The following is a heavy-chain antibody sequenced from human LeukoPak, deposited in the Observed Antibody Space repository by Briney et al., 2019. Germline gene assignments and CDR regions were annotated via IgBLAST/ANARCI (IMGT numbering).Heavy chain of an antibody. CDR3: ARRNELYYSDY. Sequence: GGSLRLSCAASGFIFSDHYMDWVRQAPGKGLEWVGRSRNKANSYTTEYAASVKGRFTISRDDSKNSLYLQMNSLKTEDTAVYYCARRNELYYSDYWGQGTLVTVSS. V-gene: IGHV3-72*01. D-gene: IGHD3-10*01. CDR1: GFIFSDHY. CDR2: SRNKANSYTT. J-gene: IGHJ4*02.